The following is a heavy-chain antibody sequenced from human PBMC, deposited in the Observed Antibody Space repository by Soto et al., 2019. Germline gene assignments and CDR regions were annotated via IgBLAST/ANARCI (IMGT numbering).Heavy chain of an antibody. CDR3: ARDRLAYCGGDCYSGAFDI. D-gene: IGHD2-21*02. Sequence: GSLRLSCAASGFTFSSYAMHWVRQAPGKGLEWVAVISYDGSNKYYADSVKGRFTISRDNSKNTLYLQMNSLRAEDTAVYYCARDRLAYCGGDCYSGAFDIWGQGTMVTISS. CDR2: ISYDGSNK. V-gene: IGHV3-30-3*01. CDR1: GFTFSSYA. J-gene: IGHJ3*02.